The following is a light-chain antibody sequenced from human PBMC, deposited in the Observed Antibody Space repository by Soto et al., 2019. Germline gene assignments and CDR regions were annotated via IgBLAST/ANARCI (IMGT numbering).Light chain of an antibody. CDR3: QQYGSSPPT. V-gene: IGKV3-20*01. CDR2: GAS. CDR1: QHVSSRY. Sequence: VFTQSPGPLPLSPGERATISCRASQHVSSRYLAWYQQKPGQAPRLPIYGASSRATGIPDRFSGSVSGTDGTITISSLETEDGAVYDCQQYGSSPPTFGQGTKVDIK. J-gene: IGKJ1*01.